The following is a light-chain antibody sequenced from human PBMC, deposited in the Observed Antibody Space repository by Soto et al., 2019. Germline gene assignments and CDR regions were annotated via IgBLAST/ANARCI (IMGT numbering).Light chain of an antibody. J-gene: IGLJ2*01. CDR3: QSYDSSLSAL. V-gene: IGLV1-40*01. CDR2: GNS. CDR1: SSNIGAGYD. Sequence: QSVLTQPPSVSGAPGQRVTISCTGSSSNIGAGYDEHWYQQLPGTAPKLLIYGNSNRPSGVPDRFSGSKSGTSASLAITGLKAEDEADYYCQSYDSSLSALFGGGTMLAVL.